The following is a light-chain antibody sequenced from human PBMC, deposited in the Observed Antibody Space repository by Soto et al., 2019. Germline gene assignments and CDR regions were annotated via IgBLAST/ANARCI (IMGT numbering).Light chain of an antibody. J-gene: IGKJ2*01. CDR3: HQYYTTPPLYT. CDR2: WAS. CDR1: QNVLYSSNNKNY. Sequence: EIVMTQSPASLAVSLGERATIHCKSSQNVLYSSNNKNYLAWYQQKPGQPPKLLIYWASTRESGVPDRFSGSGSGTDFTLTISSLQAEDVAVYYCHQYYTTPPLYTFGQGTKVEAK. V-gene: IGKV4-1*01.